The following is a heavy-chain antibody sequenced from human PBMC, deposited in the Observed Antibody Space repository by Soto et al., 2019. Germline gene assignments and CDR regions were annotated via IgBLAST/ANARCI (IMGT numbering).Heavy chain of an antibody. J-gene: IGHJ4*02. V-gene: IGHV4-59*01. CDR3: ARGRQWLDD. CDR1: GGSISGYY. Sequence: QVQLQESGPGLVKPSETLSLTCTVSGGSISGYYWSWIRQPPGKGLEWIGYVYYSGSTNYNPSLKSRVTISVDTSKNQFYLELNSVTAADTAVYYCARGRQWLDDWGQGTLVTVSS. D-gene: IGHD6-19*01. CDR2: VYYSGST.